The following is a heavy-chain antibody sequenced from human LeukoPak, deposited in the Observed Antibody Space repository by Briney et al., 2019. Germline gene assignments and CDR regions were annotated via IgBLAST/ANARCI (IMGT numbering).Heavy chain of an antibody. CDR3: AKDNRRHYTSGPNPDSLH. CDR1: GFIFNNYA. CDR2: ISWNSGSI. D-gene: IGHD6-19*01. Sequence: GGSLRLSCAGSGFIFNNYAMHWVRQPPGKGLEWVSGISWNSGSIDYADSMKGRFTISRDNAKNSLYLQMNSLRVEDTAFYYCAKDNRRHYTSGPNPDSLHWGQGALVTVSS. J-gene: IGHJ4*02. V-gene: IGHV3-9*01.